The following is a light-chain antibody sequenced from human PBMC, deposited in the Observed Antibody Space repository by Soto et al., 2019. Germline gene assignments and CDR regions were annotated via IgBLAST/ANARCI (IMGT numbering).Light chain of an antibody. J-gene: IGKJ2*01. CDR3: QQYNTWPPKYT. CDR1: QSVSNY. Sequence: EIVMTQSPATLSVSPGGRATLSCRASQSVSNYLAWYQQRPGQPPRLLIYGASTRATGIPARFSGSGSGTEFSLTISSLQSEDFAVYYCQQYNTWPPKYTFGQGTKLEIK. CDR2: GAS. V-gene: IGKV3-15*01.